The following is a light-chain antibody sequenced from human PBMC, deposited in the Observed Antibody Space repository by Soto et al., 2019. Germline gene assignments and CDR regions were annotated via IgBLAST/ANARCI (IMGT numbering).Light chain of an antibody. V-gene: IGLV1-44*01. Sequence: QSALTQPPSASAPPGQGVTISCSGSSSNVGTNTVTWYQQLSGTAPKLLIYTDNVRSSGVPERFSGSKSGTSASLAISGLQSDDEADYYCAAWDDSLKGYVFGTGTKLTVL. CDR1: SSNVGTNT. CDR2: TDN. J-gene: IGLJ1*01. CDR3: AAWDDSLKGYV.